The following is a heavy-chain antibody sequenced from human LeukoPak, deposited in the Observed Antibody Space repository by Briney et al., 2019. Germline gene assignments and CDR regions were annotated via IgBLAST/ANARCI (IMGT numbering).Heavy chain of an antibody. CDR2: ISDSGDDT. J-gene: IGHJ4*02. D-gene: IGHD3-22*01. V-gene: IGHV3-23*01. Sequence: GGSLRLSCTGSGFTFSNYVMSWVRQAPGKRLGWVSGISDSGDDTDYADSVKGRFTISRDNAKNSLYLQMNSLRAEDTAFYYCVKSTLLRTPTQAAYYYDSSGHYYFDSWGQGTLVTVSS. CDR3: VKSTLLRTPTQAAYYYDSSGHYYFDS. CDR1: GFTFSNYV.